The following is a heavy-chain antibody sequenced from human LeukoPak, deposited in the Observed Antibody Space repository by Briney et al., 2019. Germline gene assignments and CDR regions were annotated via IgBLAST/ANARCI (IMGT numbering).Heavy chain of an antibody. Sequence: SETLSLTCTVSGGSISSYYWSWIRQPPGKGLEWIGYIYTSGSTNYNPSLKSRVTISVDTSKNQISLKLSSVTAADTAVYYCAREYNYYFDYWGQGTLVTVSS. CDR3: AREYNYYFDY. J-gene: IGHJ4*02. D-gene: IGHD1-20*01. V-gene: IGHV4-4*09. CDR1: GGSISSYY. CDR2: IYTSGST.